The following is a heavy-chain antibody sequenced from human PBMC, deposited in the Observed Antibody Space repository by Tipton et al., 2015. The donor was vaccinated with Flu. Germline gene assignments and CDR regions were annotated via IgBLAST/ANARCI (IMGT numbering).Heavy chain of an antibody. CDR1: GYSVTNIYY. D-gene: IGHD4-17*01. CDR3: ARDGFGDYSFFGMDA. CDR2: IFHSGLA. J-gene: IGHJ6*02. Sequence: TLSLTCTVSGYSVTNIYYWGWVRQSPVKGLEWLATIFHSGLAHYNPSLRGRLTISLEPSKNQLSLRMTPVTAADTARYYCARDGFGDYSFFGMDAWGQGTTVTVS. V-gene: IGHV4-38-2*02.